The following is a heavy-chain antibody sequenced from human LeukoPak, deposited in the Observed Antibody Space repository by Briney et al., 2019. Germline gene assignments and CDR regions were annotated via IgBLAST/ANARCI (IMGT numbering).Heavy chain of an antibody. CDR1: GFTFSSYG. D-gene: IGHD6-13*01. J-gene: IGHJ5*02. CDR2: IRYDGSNK. Sequence: GGSLRLSCAASGFTFSSYGMHWVRRAPGKGLEWVAFIRYDGSNKYYADSVKGRFTISRDNSKNTLYLQMNSLRSEDTAVYYCARVGYSSSWYPNWFDPWGQGTLVTVSS. CDR3: ARVGYSSSWYPNWFDP. V-gene: IGHV3-30*02.